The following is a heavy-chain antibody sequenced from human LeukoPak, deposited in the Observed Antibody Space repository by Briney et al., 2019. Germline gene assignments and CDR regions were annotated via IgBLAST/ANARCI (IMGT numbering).Heavy chain of an antibody. CDR3: ARAMSTWGGVRNYFDS. Sequence: GGSLRLSCAASGFTFSSYGMHWVRQAPGKGLEWVAVISYDADNKYYADSVKGRFSISRDNAKSSLDLQMNSLRAEDTAVYYCARAMSTWGGVRNYFDSWGRGALVTVSS. D-gene: IGHD3-16*01. V-gene: IGHV3-30*03. CDR1: GFTFSSYG. J-gene: IGHJ4*02. CDR2: ISYDADNK.